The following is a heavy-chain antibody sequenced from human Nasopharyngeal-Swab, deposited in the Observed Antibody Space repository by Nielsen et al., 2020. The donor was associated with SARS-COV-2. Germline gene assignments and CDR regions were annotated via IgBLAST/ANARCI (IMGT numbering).Heavy chain of an antibody. Sequence: GESLKISCAASGFTFSSYWMHWVRQAPGKGLVWVSRINSDGSSTSYADSVKGRFTISRDNAKNTLYLQINSLRAEDTAVYYCARNPDIVVVPAPLSYYGMDVWGQGTTVTVSS. D-gene: IGHD2-2*01. CDR3: ARNPDIVVVPAPLSYYGMDV. J-gene: IGHJ6*02. V-gene: IGHV3-74*01. CDR1: GFTFSSYW. CDR2: INSDGSST.